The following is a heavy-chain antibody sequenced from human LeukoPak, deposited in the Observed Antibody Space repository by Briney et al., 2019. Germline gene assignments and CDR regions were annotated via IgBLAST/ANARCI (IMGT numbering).Heavy chain of an antibody. J-gene: IGHJ4*02. CDR2: IYYSGST. CDR3: ARDSSRGAFDY. V-gene: IGHV4-59*01. CDR1: GCSISSYY. Sequence: PAETLSLTCTVSGCSISSYYWSWLRQPPGKGLEWIGYIYYSGSTNYNPSLKSRVTISVDTSKNQFSLKLSSVTAADTAVYYCARDSSRGAFDYWGQGTLVTVSS.